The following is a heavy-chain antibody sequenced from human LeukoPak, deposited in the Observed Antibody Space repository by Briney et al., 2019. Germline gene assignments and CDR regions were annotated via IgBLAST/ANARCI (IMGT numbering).Heavy chain of an antibody. D-gene: IGHD6-6*01. CDR3: ARGAAPNSLDY. Sequence: SETLSLTCTVSGGSISSYYWNWIRQPPGKGLEWIGYIYYSGSTNYNPSLKSRVTISVDTSKNQFSLKLSSVTAADTAVYYCARGAAPNSLDYWGQGTLVTVSS. V-gene: IGHV4-59*01. CDR2: IYYSGST. J-gene: IGHJ4*02. CDR1: GGSISSYY.